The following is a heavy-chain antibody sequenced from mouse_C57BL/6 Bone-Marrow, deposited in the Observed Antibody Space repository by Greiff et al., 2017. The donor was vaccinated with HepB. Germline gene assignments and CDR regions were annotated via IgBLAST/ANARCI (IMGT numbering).Heavy chain of an antibody. CDR2: ISYDGSN. V-gene: IGHV3-6*01. CDR3: ARDGYYGYDG. J-gene: IGHJ2*01. D-gene: IGHD2-2*01. CDR1: GYSITSGYY. Sequence: DVKLVESGPGLVKPSQSLSLTCSVTGYSITSGYYWNWIRQFPGNKLEWMGYISYDGSNNYNPSLKNRISITRDTSKNQFFLKLNSVTTEDTATYYCARDGYYGYDGWGQGTTLTVSS.